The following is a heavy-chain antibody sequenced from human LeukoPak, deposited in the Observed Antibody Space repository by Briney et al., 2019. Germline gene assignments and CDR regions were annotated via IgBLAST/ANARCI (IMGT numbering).Heavy chain of an antibody. Sequence: SETLSLTCTASGGSISSGSYYWSWIRQPAGKGLEWIGRIYTSGSTNYNPSLKSRVTISVDKSKNQFSLKLSSVTAADTAVYYCARDLETYYYDSSGYSAALGYWGQGTLVTVSS. CDR1: GGSISSGSYY. CDR2: IYTSGST. V-gene: IGHV4-61*02. CDR3: ARDLETYYYDSSGYSAALGY. J-gene: IGHJ4*02. D-gene: IGHD3-22*01.